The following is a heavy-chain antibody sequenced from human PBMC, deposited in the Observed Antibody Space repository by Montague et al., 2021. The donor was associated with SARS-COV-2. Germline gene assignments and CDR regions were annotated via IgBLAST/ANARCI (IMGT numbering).Heavy chain of an antibody. J-gene: IGHJ6*03. D-gene: IGHD2-2*01. Sequence: SETLSLTCSVSGDSISHSSFYWGWIRQPPGKGLEWIGGIYYSGSSSYNPSLKSRVTISIDTSKNQFSLELSSVTAADTAVYYCARHTVFCTSTSCFQGPPLYFYMDVWGKGTTVTVSS. CDR1: GDSISHSSFY. V-gene: IGHV4-39*01. CDR2: IYYSGSS. CDR3: ARHTVFCTSTSCFQGPPLYFYMDV.